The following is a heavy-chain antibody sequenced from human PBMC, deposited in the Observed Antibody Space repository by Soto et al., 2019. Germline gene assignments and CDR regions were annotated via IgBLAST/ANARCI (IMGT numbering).Heavy chain of an antibody. J-gene: IGHJ4*02. CDR3: ARRGRGQYGDYYY. CDR1: GGSISSSSYY. CDR2: AYYSGDT. Sequence: SETLSLTCTVSGGSISSSSYYWGWVRQPPGKGLEWIGSAYYSGDTYYNPSLNSRVTISVDTSKNQFSLKLTSVTAADTVVYYCARRGRGQYGDYYYWGQGTLVTVSS. D-gene: IGHD4-17*01. V-gene: IGHV4-39*01.